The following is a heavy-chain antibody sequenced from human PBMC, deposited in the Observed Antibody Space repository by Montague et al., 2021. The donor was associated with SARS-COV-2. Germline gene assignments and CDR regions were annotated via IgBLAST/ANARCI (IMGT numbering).Heavy chain of an antibody. V-gene: IGHV4-59*11. CDR3: ARSVVGGTYRHTRWFDP. CDR2: TYYSGVA. D-gene: IGHD3-16*02. Sequence: SETLSLTCTVSGDSMRSPYWNWIRQPPGKGLEYIGYTYYSGVANYNPSLRSRVTISLDTSKNQFSLNLRSVTAADTAVYYCARSVVGGTYRHTRWFDPWGQGTLVTV. CDR1: GDSMRSPY. J-gene: IGHJ5*02.